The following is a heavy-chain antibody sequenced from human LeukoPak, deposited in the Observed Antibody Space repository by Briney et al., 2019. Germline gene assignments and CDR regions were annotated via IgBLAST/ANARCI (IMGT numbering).Heavy chain of an antibody. V-gene: IGHV3-30*18. CDR3: AKWSSTKSFDY. CDR1: GFTFSSYG. CDR2: ISYDGSNK. Sequence: PGRSLRLPCAASGFTFSSYGMHWVRQAPGKGLEWVAVISYDGSNKYYADSVKGRFTISRDNSKNTLYLQMNSLRAEDAAVYYCAKWSSTKSFDYWGQGTLVTVSS. J-gene: IGHJ4*02. D-gene: IGHD2-2*01.